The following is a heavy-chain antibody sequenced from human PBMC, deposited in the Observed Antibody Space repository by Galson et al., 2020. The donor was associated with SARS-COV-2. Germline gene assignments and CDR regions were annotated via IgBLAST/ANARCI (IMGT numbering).Heavy chain of an antibody. CDR3: ARLHSGEYAPEAFDI. Sequence: SETLSLTCAVSGTSISSGSYSWNWIRQPPGKGREWNGYISHSGGTYYNPSLKSRVTISGDRSKNQFSLRLSSVTAADTAVYYCARLHSGEYAPEAFDIWGPGTRVTVAS. D-gene: IGHD4-17*01. CDR1: GTSISSGSYS. CDR2: ISHSGGT. V-gene: IGHV4-30-2*01. J-gene: IGHJ3*02.